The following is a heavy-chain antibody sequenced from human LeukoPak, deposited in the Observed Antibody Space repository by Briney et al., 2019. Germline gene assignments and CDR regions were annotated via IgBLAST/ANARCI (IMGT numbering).Heavy chain of an antibody. J-gene: IGHJ6*03. Sequence: SETLSLTCTVSGGSISSSSYYWGWIRQPPGTGLEWIGSIYYSGSTYYNPSLKSRVTISVDTSKNQFSLKLSSVTAADTAVYYCTSYYYYMDVWGKGTTVTVSS. CDR3: TSYYYYMDV. V-gene: IGHV4-39*01. CDR2: IYYSGST. CDR1: GGSISSSSYY.